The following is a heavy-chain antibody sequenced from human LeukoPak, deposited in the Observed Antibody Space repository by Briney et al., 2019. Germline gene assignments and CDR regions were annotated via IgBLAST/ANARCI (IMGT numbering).Heavy chain of an antibody. Sequence: GGSLRLSCAASGFFVTTYGIHWVRQAPGNGLEWVAVISRDESNKYYVDSVKGRFTISRDNAKNSLYLQMNSLRAEDTAVYYCARDRVQFRAFDIWGQGTMVTVSS. CDR3: ARDRVQFRAFDI. CDR2: ISRDESNK. D-gene: IGHD1-1*01. CDR1: GFFVTTYG. V-gene: IGHV3-30*03. J-gene: IGHJ3*02.